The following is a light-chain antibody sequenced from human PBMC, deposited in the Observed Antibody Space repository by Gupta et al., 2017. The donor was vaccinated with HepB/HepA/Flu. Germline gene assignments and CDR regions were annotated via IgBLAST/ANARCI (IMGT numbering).Light chain of an antibody. V-gene: IGLV1-47*01. J-gene: IGLJ3*02. CDR1: SSNVGKNF. CDR2: RNS. Sequence: QSVLTQPPSVSGTPGQTVTLSCSGSSSNVGKNFVFWFQQLPGTAPKLVIYRNSERPSGVPDRFSASKSGTSASLAISGLRSEDEADYYCATWDDSLCGWVFGGGTKLTVL. CDR3: ATWDDSLCGWV.